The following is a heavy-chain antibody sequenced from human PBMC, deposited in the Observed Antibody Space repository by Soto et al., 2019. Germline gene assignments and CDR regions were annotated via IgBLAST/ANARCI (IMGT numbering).Heavy chain of an antibody. V-gene: IGHV3-7*01. J-gene: IGHJ4*02. CDR1: GFTFSISW. Sequence: GGSLRLSCAASGFTFSISWMNWVRQAPGKGLEWVANIKEDGSEKNYVDSGKGRFTISRDNAKNSLYLQMNSLRAEDTAVYYCAHSPGFYGSGTYYDHYFGYWGQGTLVTVSS. CDR3: AHSPGFYGSGTYYDHYFGY. D-gene: IGHD3-10*01. CDR2: IKEDGSEK.